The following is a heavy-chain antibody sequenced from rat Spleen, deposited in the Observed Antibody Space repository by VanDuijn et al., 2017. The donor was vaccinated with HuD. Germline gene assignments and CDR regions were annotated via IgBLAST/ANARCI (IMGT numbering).Heavy chain of an antibody. CDR1: GFTFSNYY. V-gene: IGHV5-25*01. CDR2: ISSGGDYT. D-gene: IGHD1-11*01. Sequence: EVQLVESGGVLVQPGRSMKLSCAASGFTFSNYYMAWVCQTPAKGLEWVASISSGGDYTYYRDSVKGRFTISRDNAKSTLYLQMDSLRSEDTATYYCASQILRRVGYYFDYWGQGVMVTVSP. J-gene: IGHJ2*01. CDR3: ASQILRRVGYYFDY.